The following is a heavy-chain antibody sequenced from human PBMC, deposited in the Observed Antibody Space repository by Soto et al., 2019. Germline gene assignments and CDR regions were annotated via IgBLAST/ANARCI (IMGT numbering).Heavy chain of an antibody. V-gene: IGHV3-33*01. D-gene: IGHD6-13*01. CDR3: ARDRGAAAGTRYYYGMDV. Sequence: PGGSLRLSCAASGFTFSSYGMHWVRQAPGKALEWVAVIWYDGFNKYYADSVKGRFTISRDNSKNTGLLQMNSLRAEDTAVSYCARDRGAAAGTRYYYGMDVWGQGTTVSVSS. CDR2: IWYDGFNK. J-gene: IGHJ6*02. CDR1: GFTFSSYG.